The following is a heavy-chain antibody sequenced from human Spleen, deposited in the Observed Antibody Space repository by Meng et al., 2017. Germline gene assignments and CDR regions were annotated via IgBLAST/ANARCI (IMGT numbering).Heavy chain of an antibody. CDR1: GGSIRGSGHY. D-gene: IGHD6-13*01. J-gene: IGHJ5*02. CDR3: ARHAGGSSWYYWFDP. Sequence: QLQLQESGPGLVKPSETVSLTCAVSGGSIRGSGHYWGLIRQPPGKGLEWIGSIYDSGSTYYNPSLKSRVTISVDTSKNQFSLKLSSVTAADTAVYSCARHAGGSSWYYWFDPWGLGTLVTVSS. V-gene: IGHV4-39*01. CDR2: IYDSGST.